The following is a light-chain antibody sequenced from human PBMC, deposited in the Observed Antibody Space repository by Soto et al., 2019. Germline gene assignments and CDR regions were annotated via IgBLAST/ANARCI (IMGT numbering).Light chain of an antibody. CDR2: AAS. V-gene: IGKV1-39*01. Sequence: IQVTQSPSSLSASVRDRVTITCRASQSIRNYLNWYQQKPGKAPKLLIYAASSLQSGVPSRFSGRGSGTDFTLTISSLQPEDFATYYCQQSYSTPRITFGQGTRLEIK. CDR1: QSIRNY. J-gene: IGKJ5*01. CDR3: QQSYSTPRIT.